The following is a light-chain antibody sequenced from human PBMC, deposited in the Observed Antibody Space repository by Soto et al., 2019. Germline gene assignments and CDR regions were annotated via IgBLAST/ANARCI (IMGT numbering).Light chain of an antibody. J-gene: IGKJ5*01. Sequence: DLQLTQSPSSLSASVGDRVTITCQASQDISNYLNWYQQKPGKAPKLLIYGASSLQSGVPSRFSGSGSGTEFTLTISSLQPEDFATYYCQQRNSYPITFGQGTRLEI. CDR3: QQRNSYPIT. CDR1: QDISNY. CDR2: GAS. V-gene: IGKV1-9*01.